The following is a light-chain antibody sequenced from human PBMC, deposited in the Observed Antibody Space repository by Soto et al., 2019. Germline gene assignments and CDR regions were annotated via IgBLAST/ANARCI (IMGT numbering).Light chain of an antibody. CDR2: EVS. V-gene: IGLV2-14*01. Sequence: QSALTQPASVSGSPVQSITISCTGTSSDVGGYNYVSWYQQHPGKAPKIMIYEVSNWPSGVSNRFSGSKSGNTASLTISGLQAEDEADYYCSSFTSSNPVVFGGGTQLTVL. J-gene: IGLJ2*01. CDR3: SSFTSSNPVV. CDR1: SSDVGGYNY.